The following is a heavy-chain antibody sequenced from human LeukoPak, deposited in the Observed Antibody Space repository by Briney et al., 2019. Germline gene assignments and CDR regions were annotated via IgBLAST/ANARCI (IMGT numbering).Heavy chain of an antibody. J-gene: IGHJ4*02. CDR2: INPNSGGT. CDR3: ASFAYYYDSPGDGRDY. CDR1: GYTFTGYY. D-gene: IGHD3-22*01. V-gene: IGHV1-2*02. Sequence: ASVKVSCKASGYTFTGYYMHWVRQAPGQGLEWMGWINPNSGGTNYAQKFQGRVTMTRDTSISTAYMELSSLRSEDTAVYYCASFAYYYDSPGDGRDYWGQGTLVTVSS.